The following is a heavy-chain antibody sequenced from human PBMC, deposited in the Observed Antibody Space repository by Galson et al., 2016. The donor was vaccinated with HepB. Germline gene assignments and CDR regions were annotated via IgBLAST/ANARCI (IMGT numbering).Heavy chain of an antibody. CDR3: ASSSLGSTGTGLDN. Sequence: SLRLSCAASGFTFSSYAMTWVRQAPGKGLEWVSAISGRTGNTYYADLVKGRLTISRDNARNTLFLQMNSLRAEDTAVYYCASSSLGSTGTGLDNWGQGTLVTVSS. CDR2: ISGRTGNT. V-gene: IGHV3-23*01. J-gene: IGHJ4*02. CDR1: GFTFSSYA. D-gene: IGHD1-1*01.